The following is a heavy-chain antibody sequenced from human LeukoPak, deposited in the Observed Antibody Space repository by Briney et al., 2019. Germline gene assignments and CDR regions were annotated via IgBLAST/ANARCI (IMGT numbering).Heavy chain of an antibody. Sequence: GGSLRLSCATSGFTFSHAWMNWVRQAPGKGLEWVGRIKSKADGGTTDYAAPVKGRFTISRDDSKNTLFLHMNSLKTEDTALYYCASFHISGKSYNGLHYWGQGTLVTVSS. CDR2: IKSKADGGTT. J-gene: IGHJ4*02. CDR3: ASFHISGKSYNGLHY. CDR1: GFTFSHAW. D-gene: IGHD3-10*01. V-gene: IGHV3-15*01.